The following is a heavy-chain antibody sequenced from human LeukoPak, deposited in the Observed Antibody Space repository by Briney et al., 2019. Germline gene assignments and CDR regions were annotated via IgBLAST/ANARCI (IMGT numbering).Heavy chain of an antibody. V-gene: IGHV3-30*03. D-gene: IGHD1-26*01. CDR3: VREAAATLFDY. CDR1: GFTFSSYG. CDR2: ISYDGSNK. J-gene: IGHJ4*02. Sequence: PGGSLRLSCAASGFTFSSYGMHWVRQAPGKGLEWVAVISYDGSNKYYADSVKGRFTISRDNTQNSLSLRMNSLRAEDTAVYYCVREAAATLFDYWGQGTLVTVS.